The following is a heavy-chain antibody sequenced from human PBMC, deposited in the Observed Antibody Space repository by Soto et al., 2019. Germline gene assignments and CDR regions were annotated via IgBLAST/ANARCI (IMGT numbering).Heavy chain of an antibody. CDR1: GGSFSGYY. CDR3: ARKILGYCSSTSCYPYYYYYGMDV. D-gene: IGHD2-2*01. V-gene: IGHV4-34*01. J-gene: IGHJ6*02. Sequence: SETLSLTCAVYGGSFSGYYWSWIRQPPGKGLEWIGEINHSGSTNYNPSLKSRVTISVDTSKNQFSLKLSSVTAADTAVYYCARKILGYCSSTSCYPYYYYYGMDVWGQGNTVT. CDR2: INHSGST.